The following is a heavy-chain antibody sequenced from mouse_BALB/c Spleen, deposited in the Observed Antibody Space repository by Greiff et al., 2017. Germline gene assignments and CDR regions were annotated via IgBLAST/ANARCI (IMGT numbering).Heavy chain of an antibody. J-gene: IGHJ1*01. CDR1: GYAFTSYN. D-gene: IGHD1-1*01. Sequence: EVKLMESGPELVKPGASVKVSCKASGYAFTSYNMYWVKQSHGKSLEWIGYIDPYNGGTSYNQKFKGKATLTVDKSSSTAYMHLNSLTSEDSAVYYCARGEGSSPWYFDVWGAGTTVTVSS. V-gene: IGHV1S135*01. CDR2: IDPYNGGT. CDR3: ARGEGSSPWYFDV.